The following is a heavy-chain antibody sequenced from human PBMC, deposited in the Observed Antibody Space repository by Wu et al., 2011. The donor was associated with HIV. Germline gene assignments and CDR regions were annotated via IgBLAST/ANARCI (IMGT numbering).Heavy chain of an antibody. J-gene: IGHJ4*02. Sequence: QVQLVQSGAEVKKPGASVKVSCKASGYAFTGYYIHWVRQAPGQGLEWMGWINPNNGGTNYAQKFQGRVTMTRDTSISTAYMEMTRLQSDDTAVYYCARAASAAGGXYWGQGTLVTVSS. CDR2: INPNNGGT. D-gene: IGHD2-15*01. V-gene: IGHV1-2*02. CDR1: GYAFTGYY. CDR3: ARAASAAGGXY.